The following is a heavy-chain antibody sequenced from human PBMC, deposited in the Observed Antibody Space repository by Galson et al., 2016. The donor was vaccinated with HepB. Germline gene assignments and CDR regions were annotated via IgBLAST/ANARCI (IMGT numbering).Heavy chain of an antibody. D-gene: IGHD4-17*01. Sequence: SLRLSCAASGFTFSSYWMSWVRQAPGKGLEWVANIKEDGSEEYYVDSVKGRFTISRDNAKNALYLQMNRLRAEDTAVYYCAKKWGYGDYSFFDSWGQRTLGTVAS. J-gene: IGHJ4*02. CDR3: AKKWGYGDYSFFDS. CDR2: IKEDGSEE. V-gene: IGHV3-7*01. CDR1: GFTFSSYW.